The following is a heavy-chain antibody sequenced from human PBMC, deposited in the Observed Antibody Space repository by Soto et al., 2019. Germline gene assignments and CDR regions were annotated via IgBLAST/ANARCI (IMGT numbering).Heavy chain of an antibody. Sequence: GESLRLSCAASGFTVSSNYMSWVRQAPGKGLEWVSVIYSGGSTYYADSVKGRFTISRDNSKNTLYLQMNSLRAEDTAVYYCAKDWGVYSSGWYPWFDYWGQGTLVTVSS. J-gene: IGHJ4*02. CDR2: IYSGGST. CDR3: AKDWGVYSSGWYPWFDY. V-gene: IGHV3-53*01. CDR1: GFTVSSNY. D-gene: IGHD6-19*01.